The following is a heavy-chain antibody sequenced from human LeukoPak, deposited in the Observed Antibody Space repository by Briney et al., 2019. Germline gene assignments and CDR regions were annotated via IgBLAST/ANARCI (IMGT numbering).Heavy chain of an antibody. V-gene: IGHV3-21*01. CDR1: GFTFSSYW. J-gene: IGHJ6*03. CDR2: ISSSSSSYK. D-gene: IGHD3-3*02. Sequence: SLRLSCAASGFTFSSYWIHWVRQAPGKGLEWVSSISSSSSSYKYYADSVKGRFTVSRDNAKNSLYLQMNSLRAEDTAVYYCAREKSFLEWLSTGRRDGYYMDVWGKGTTVTVSS. CDR3: AREKSFLEWLSTGRRDGYYMDV.